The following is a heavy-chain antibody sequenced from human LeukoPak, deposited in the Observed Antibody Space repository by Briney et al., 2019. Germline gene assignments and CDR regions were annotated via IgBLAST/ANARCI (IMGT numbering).Heavy chain of an antibody. D-gene: IGHD3-10*01. CDR3: ATSLLWFDYFDY. CDR2: ISGDGGST. CDR1: GFTFDDYA. V-gene: IGHV3-43*02. J-gene: IGHJ4*02. Sequence: GGSLRLSCAASGFTFDDYAMHWVRQAPGKGLELVSLISGDGGSTYYADSVKGRFTISRDNSKNSLYLQMNSLRTEDTALYYCATSLLWFDYFDYWGQGTLVTVSS.